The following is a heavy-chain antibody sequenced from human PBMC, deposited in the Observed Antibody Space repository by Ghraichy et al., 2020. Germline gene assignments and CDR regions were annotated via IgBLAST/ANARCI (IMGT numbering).Heavy chain of an antibody. CDR2: ISHSGST. CDR3: VGSLGWWRLDF. Sequence: SETLSLTCAVSGASITSGIYWSWVRQAPGKGLEWIGEISHSGSTIYNLSLKSRVSLSLDNSKNQFSLTLNSVTAADTAVYFCVGSLGWWRLDFWGRGSLVVVSS. J-gene: IGHJ4*02. D-gene: IGHD6-19*01. CDR1: GASITSGIY. V-gene: IGHV4-4*02.